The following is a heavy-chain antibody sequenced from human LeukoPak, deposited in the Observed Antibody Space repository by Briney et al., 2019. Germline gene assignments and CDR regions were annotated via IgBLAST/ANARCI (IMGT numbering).Heavy chain of an antibody. CDR1: GGSISSYY. CDR3: ARFNSGYYYYFDY. D-gene: IGHD3-22*01. J-gene: IGHJ4*02. Sequence: PSETLSLTCTVSGGSISSYYWSWIRQPPGKGLEWIGYIYYSGSTSYNPSLKSRVTISVDTSKNQFSLKLSSVTAADTAVYYCARFNSGYYYYFDYWGQGTLVTVSS. CDR2: IYYSGST. V-gene: IGHV4-59*01.